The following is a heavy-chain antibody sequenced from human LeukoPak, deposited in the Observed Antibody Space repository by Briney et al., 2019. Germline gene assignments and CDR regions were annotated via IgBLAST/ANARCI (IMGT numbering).Heavy chain of an antibody. CDR3: ARAPRAYNWNRLYFDY. Sequence: PSETLSLTCTVSGGSISSYCWSWIRQPAGKGLEWIGRIYTSGSTNYNPSLKSRVTMSVDTSKNQFSLKLSSVTAADTAVYYCARAPRAYNWNRLYFDYWGQGTLVTVSS. J-gene: IGHJ4*02. CDR2: IYTSGST. CDR1: GGSISSYC. D-gene: IGHD1-1*01. V-gene: IGHV4-4*07.